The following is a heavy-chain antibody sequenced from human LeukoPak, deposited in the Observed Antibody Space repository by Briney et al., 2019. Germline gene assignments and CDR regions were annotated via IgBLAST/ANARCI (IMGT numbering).Heavy chain of an antibody. V-gene: IGHV3-30*04. CDR2: ISYDGSNK. D-gene: IGHD3-22*01. Sequence: GGSLRLSCAASGFTFSSYAMHWVRQAPGKGLEWVAVISYDGSNKYYADSVKGRFTISRDNSKNTLYLQMNSLRAEDTAVYYCAKDIGSSGYMGSNYWGQGTLVTVSS. CDR1: GFTFSSYA. J-gene: IGHJ4*02. CDR3: AKDIGSSGYMGSNY.